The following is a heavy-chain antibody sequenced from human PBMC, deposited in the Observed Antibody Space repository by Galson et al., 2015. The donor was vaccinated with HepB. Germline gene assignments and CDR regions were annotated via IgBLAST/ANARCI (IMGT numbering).Heavy chain of an antibody. CDR2: TDGSGGST. Sequence: SLRLSCAASGFTFNNCAMSWVRQAPGKGLEWVSGTDGSGGSTYYAASVKGRFTISRDNSKNTLYVQMNSLRAEDTAIYYCAKAWRYSNGHYDYWGQGTLVTVSS. D-gene: IGHD5-18*01. CDR1: GFTFNNCA. CDR3: AKAWRYSNGHYDY. V-gene: IGHV3-23*01. J-gene: IGHJ4*02.